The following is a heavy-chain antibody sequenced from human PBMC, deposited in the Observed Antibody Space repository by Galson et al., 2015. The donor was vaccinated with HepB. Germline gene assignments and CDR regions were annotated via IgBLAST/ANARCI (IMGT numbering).Heavy chain of an antibody. CDR3: AREGRGSGSYYRASYWYFDL. Sequence: SLRLSCAASGFTFSSYSMNWVRQAPGKGLEWVSSISSSSSYIYYADSVKGRFTISRDNAKNSLYLQMNSLRAEDTAVYYCAREGRGSGSYYRASYWYFDLWGRGTLVTVSS. CDR2: ISSSSSYI. CDR1: GFTFSSYS. V-gene: IGHV3-21*01. D-gene: IGHD3-10*01. J-gene: IGHJ2*01.